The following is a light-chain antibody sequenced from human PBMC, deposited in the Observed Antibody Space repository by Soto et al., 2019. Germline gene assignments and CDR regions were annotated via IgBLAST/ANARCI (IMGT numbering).Light chain of an antibody. CDR1: QSISRN. J-gene: IGKJ5*01. Sequence: IVFTKCASTLSLSPWEIATLSCRASQSISRNLAWYQQKPGQAPRLLIYDASNRATGIPARFSGSKSGTDFTLTIRGLEPEDAAVYYCQQYGSSTLTFGQGTRLEIK. CDR2: DAS. V-gene: IGKV3-20*01. CDR3: QQYGSSTLT.